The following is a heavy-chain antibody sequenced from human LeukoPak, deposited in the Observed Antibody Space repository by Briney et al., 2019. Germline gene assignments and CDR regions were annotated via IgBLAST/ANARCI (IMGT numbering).Heavy chain of an antibody. CDR3: AKRGFYYQLDY. V-gene: IGHV3-72*01. CDR2: SRSRGNRYTT. Sequence: GGSLRLSCAASGFIFSDHYVDWVRQAPGKGLEWVGRSRSRGNRYTTEYAASVKGRFSISRDDSKNSVNLQMNSLKTEDTAVYYCAKRGFYYQLDYWGQGTPVTVSS. D-gene: IGHD3-22*01. CDR1: GFIFSDHY. J-gene: IGHJ4*02.